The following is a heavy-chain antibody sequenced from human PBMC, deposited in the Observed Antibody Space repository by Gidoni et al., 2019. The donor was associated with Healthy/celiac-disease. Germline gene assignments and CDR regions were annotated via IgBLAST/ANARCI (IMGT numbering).Heavy chain of an antibody. CDR2: ISAYNGNT. CDR3: ARGGMGHCSSTSCDIEGDYYYYYGMDV. D-gene: IGHD2-2*02. Sequence: QVQLVQSGAEVKKPGASVKVSCKASGYTFTSYGISWVRQAPGQGLEWMGWISAYNGNTNYAQKLQGRVTMTTDTSTSTAYMELRSLRSDDTAVYYCARGGMGHCSSTSCDIEGDYYYYYGMDVWGQGTTVTVSS. CDR1: GYTFTSYG. J-gene: IGHJ6*02. V-gene: IGHV1-18*01.